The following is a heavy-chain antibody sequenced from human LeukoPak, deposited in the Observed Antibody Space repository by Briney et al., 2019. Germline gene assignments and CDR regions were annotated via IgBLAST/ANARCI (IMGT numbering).Heavy chain of an antibody. CDR2: INPNSGGT. J-gene: IGHJ4*02. D-gene: IGHD6-19*01. Sequence: ASVKVSCKASGYTFTGYYMHWVRQAPGQGLEWMGWINPNSGGTNYAQKFQGRVTMTRETSISTAYMELSRLRSDDTAVYYCASEYSSGWYGPGYWGQGTLVTVSS. CDR1: GYTFTGYY. CDR3: ASEYSSGWYGPGY. V-gene: IGHV1-2*02.